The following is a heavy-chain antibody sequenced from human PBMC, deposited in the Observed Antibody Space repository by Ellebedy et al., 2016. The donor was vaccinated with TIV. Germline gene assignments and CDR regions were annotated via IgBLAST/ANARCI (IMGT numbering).Heavy chain of an antibody. CDR2: IYYSGST. CDR3: ARNLVVVAATGAFDI. CDR1: GSSISSYY. J-gene: IGHJ3*02. D-gene: IGHD2-15*01. Sequence: SETLSLTCTVSGSSISSYYWSWIRQPPGKGLEWIGYIYYSGSTNYNPSLKSRVTVSVDTSKNQFSLKLSSVTAADTAVYYCARNLVVVAATGAFDIWGQGTMVTVSS. V-gene: IGHV4-59*01.